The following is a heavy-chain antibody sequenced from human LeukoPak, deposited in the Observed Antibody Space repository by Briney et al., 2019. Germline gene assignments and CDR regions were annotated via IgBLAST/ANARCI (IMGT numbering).Heavy chain of an antibody. J-gene: IGHJ4*02. D-gene: IGHD5-24*01. V-gene: IGHV3-74*01. CDR1: GFTFNKYW. CDR2: IKGDGTHT. Sequence: PGGSLRLSRAASGFTFNKYWMHWVRQAPGKGLVWVSRIKGDGTHTSYADSVKGRFTVSRDNAKNTLYLQMDSLRDEDTAVYYCVRDGDAYNFDYWGQGTLVTVSS. CDR3: VRDGDAYNFDY.